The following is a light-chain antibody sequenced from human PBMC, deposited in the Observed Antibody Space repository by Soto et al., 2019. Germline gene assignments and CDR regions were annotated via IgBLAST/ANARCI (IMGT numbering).Light chain of an antibody. V-gene: IGKV3-15*01. Sequence: EIVMTQSPATLSVSPGERVTLSCRASQTVSNSLAWYQQKPGQAPRLLTYGASTRATGIPARFSGRGSGTEFTLTISSLQSEAFAVYYCQQYNTWPPPSESVGPGTKVDIK. J-gene: IGKJ3*01. CDR2: GAS. CDR1: QTVSNS. CDR3: QQYNTWPPPSES.